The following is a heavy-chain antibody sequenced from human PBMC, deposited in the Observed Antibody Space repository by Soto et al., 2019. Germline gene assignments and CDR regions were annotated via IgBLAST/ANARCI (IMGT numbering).Heavy chain of an antibody. CDR3: ARYSIAARLAYYYGMDV. CDR1: GYSFTSYW. Sequence: PGESLKISCKGSGYSFTSYWIGWVRQMPGKGLEWMGIIYPGDSDTRYSPSFQGQVTISADKSISTAYLQWSSLKASDTAMYYCARYSIAARLAYYYGMDVWGQGTTVTVSS. J-gene: IGHJ6*02. V-gene: IGHV5-51*01. CDR2: IYPGDSDT. D-gene: IGHD6-6*01.